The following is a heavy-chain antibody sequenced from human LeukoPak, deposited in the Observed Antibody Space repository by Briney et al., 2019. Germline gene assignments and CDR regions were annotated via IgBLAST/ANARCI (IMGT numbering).Heavy chain of an antibody. V-gene: IGHV1-2*02. Sequence: ASVKVSCKASGYTFTGYYMHWVRQAPGQGLEWMGWINPNSGDTNYAQRFQGRVTMTRDTSISTAYMELSRLRSDDTAVYYCARETPIAARPFDYWGQGTLVTVSS. J-gene: IGHJ4*02. CDR1: GYTFTGYY. CDR3: ARETPIAARPFDY. D-gene: IGHD6-6*01. CDR2: INPNSGDT.